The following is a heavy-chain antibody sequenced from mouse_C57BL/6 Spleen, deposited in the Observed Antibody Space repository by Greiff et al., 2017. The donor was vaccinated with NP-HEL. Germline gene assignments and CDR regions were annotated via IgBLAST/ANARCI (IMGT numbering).Heavy chain of an antibody. CDR3: ARRLRWVDY. V-gene: IGHV1-52*01. D-gene: IGHD1-1*01. Sequence: QVQLQQPGAELVRPGSSVKLSCKASGYTFTSYWMHWVKQRPIQGLEWIGNIDPSDSETHSNQKFKDKATLTVDKSSSTAYMQLSSLTSEDSAVYYCARRLRWVDYWGHGTTLTVSS. CDR2: IDPSDSET. J-gene: IGHJ2*01. CDR1: GYTFTSYW.